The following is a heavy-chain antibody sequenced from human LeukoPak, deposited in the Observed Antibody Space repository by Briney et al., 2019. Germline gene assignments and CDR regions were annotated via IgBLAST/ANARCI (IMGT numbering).Heavy chain of an antibody. CDR2: ISSSSSYI. V-gene: IGHV3-21*04. D-gene: IGHD3-10*01. CDR3: ANANWEIFSPDY. CDR1: GFTFSSYS. J-gene: IGHJ4*02. Sequence: PGGSLRLSCAASGFTFSSYSMNWVREAPGRGLEWVSSISSSSSYIYYADSVKGRFTISRDNAKNSLYLQMNSLRAEDTAVYYCANANWEIFSPDYWGQGTLVTVSS.